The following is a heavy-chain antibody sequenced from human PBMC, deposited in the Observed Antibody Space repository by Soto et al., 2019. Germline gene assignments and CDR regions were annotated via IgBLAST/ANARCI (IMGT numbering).Heavy chain of an antibody. CDR1: GYSISSGYT. Sequence: PPESLSLTXAVSGYSISSGYTWGWIRQPPGKGLEWVWSIYHSGSTYYNPSLKSRVTLSVDTSKNQFSLRLSRVTAADPAVNYRARGVSITMVPGVIGPGPFDYWGQRNLVTVPS. D-gene: IGHD3-10*01. J-gene: IGHJ4*02. V-gene: IGHV4-38-2*01. CDR3: ARGVSITMVPGVIGPGPFDY. CDR2: IYHSGST.